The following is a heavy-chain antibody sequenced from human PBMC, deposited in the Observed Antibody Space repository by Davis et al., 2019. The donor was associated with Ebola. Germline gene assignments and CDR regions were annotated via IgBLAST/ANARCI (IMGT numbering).Heavy chain of an antibody. Sequence: PGGSLRLSCKGSGYDFTSSWIAWVRLMPGKGLEWMGIIFPRDSDTRYSPSFRGQVTISADKSTKTAFLVWTGLKASDTAMYYCASLRRTITGMDDAFDIWGQGTMVTVSS. CDR2: IFPRDSDT. J-gene: IGHJ3*02. V-gene: IGHV5-51*01. D-gene: IGHD2-8*02. CDR3: ASLRRTITGMDDAFDI. CDR1: GYDFTSSW.